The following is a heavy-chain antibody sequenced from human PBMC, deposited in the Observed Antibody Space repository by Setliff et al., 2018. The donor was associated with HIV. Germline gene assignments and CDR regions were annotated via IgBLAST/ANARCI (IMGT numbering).Heavy chain of an antibody. CDR3: ARHWLKPIQELQQLPLLDCFDY. V-gene: IGHV4-38-2*01. D-gene: IGHD6-13*01. J-gene: IGHJ4*02. CDR1: SYSISSGYY. CDR2: IYHSGST. Sequence: SETLSLTCAVSSYSISSGYYWGWIRQPPGKGLEWIGSIYHSGSTYYNPSLKSRVTISVDTSKNQFSLKLSSVTAADTAVYYCARHWLKPIQELQQLPLLDCFDYWGQGTLVTVSS.